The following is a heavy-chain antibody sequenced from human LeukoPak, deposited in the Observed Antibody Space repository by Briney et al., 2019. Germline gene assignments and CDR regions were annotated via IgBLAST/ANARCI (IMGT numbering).Heavy chain of an antibody. D-gene: IGHD6-19*01. V-gene: IGHV3-48*01. CDR1: GFTFSSYS. CDR3: ARERSSGWSDY. CDR2: ISSSSTI. J-gene: IGHJ4*02. Sequence: GGSLRLSCAASGFTFSSYSMNWVRQAPGKGLEWVSYISSSSTIYYADSVKGRFTISRDNAKNSLYLQMNSLRAEDTAVYYCARERSSGWSDYWGQGTLVTVSS.